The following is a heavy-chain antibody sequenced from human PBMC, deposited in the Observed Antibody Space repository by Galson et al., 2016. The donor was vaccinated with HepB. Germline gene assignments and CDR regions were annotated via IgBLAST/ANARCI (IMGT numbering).Heavy chain of an antibody. J-gene: IGHJ4*02. D-gene: IGHD2/OR15-2a*01. CDR2: IYHSGTA. Sequence: TLSLTCTVSGGSISSSAYYWTWIRQPPGKGLEWIGDIYHSGTANYNPSLKSRVIISIDTSKNQFSLNLTSVTAADTAVYYCVRGRTTFLDWGQGTLVTVSS. CDR3: VRGRTTFLD. V-gene: IGHV4-39*07. CDR1: GGSISSSAYY.